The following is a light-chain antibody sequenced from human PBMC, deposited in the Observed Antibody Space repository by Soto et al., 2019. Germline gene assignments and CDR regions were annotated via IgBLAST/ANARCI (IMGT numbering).Light chain of an antibody. CDR3: SSFTTSDTYV. CDR2: EVN. Sequence: QSVLTQPPSVSGSPGQSVTISCTGTSSDIGSYNRVSWYQQPPGAAPKLMICEVNNRPSGVPERFSGSKSGNTASLTIFGLQAEDEADYYSSSFTTSDTYVFGTGTKLTVL. J-gene: IGLJ1*01. CDR1: SSDIGSYNR. V-gene: IGLV2-18*02.